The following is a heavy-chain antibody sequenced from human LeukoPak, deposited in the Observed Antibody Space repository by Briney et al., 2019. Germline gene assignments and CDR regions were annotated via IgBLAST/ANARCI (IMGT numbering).Heavy chain of an antibody. Sequence: ASVKVSCKASGYTFTSYGISWVRQAPGQGLERMGWISAYNGNTNYAQKLQGRVTMTTDTSTSTAYMELRSLRSDDTAVYYCARRRGYSYGGYYFDYWGQGTLVTVSS. J-gene: IGHJ4*02. CDR2: ISAYNGNT. CDR3: ARRRGYSYGGYYFDY. D-gene: IGHD5-18*01. CDR1: GYTFTSYG. V-gene: IGHV1-18*01.